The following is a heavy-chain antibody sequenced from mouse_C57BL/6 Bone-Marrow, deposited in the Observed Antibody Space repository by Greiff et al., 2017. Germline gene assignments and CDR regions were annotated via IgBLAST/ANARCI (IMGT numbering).Heavy chain of an antibody. V-gene: IGHV5-9-1*02. J-gene: IGHJ4*01. D-gene: IGHD2-4*01. CDR1: GFTFSSYA. CDR2: ISSGGDYI. CDR3: TRDDYEDAMDY. Sequence: EVMLVESGEGLVKPGGSLKLSCAASGFTFSSYAMSWVRQTPEKRLEWVAYISSGGDYIYYADTVKGRFTISRDNARNTLYLQMSSLKSEDTAMYYCTRDDYEDAMDYWGQGTSVTVSS.